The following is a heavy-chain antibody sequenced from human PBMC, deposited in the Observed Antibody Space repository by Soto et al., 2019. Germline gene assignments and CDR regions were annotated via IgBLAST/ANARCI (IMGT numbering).Heavy chain of an antibody. V-gene: IGHV3-23*01. CDR2: ISVSGGT. J-gene: IGHJ4*02. CDR1: GFTFSSDA. Sequence: PGGSLTLSCAASGFTFSSDAINWVRQAPGRGPEWVSHISVSGGTYYADSVKGRFTISRDNSKNKLFLQMNSLRAEDTAVYYRAKSLSTATSFDYWGQGTPVTVSS. CDR3: AKSLSTATSFDY.